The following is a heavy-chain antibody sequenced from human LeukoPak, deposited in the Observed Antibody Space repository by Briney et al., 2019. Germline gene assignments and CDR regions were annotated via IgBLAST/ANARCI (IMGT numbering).Heavy chain of an antibody. D-gene: IGHD3-22*01. V-gene: IGHV1-2*02. Sequence: ASVKVSCKASGYTFTGYYMNWVRQAPGQGLEWMGWINPNSGGTNYAQKFQGRVTMTRDTSISTAYMELSRLRSDDTAVYYCANLYDSSGYYFDYWGQGTLVTVSS. J-gene: IGHJ4*02. CDR2: INPNSGGT. CDR1: GYTFTGYY. CDR3: ANLYDSSGYYFDY.